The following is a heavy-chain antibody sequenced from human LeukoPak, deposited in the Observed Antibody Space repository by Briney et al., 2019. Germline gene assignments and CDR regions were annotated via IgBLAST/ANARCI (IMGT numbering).Heavy chain of an antibody. CDR2: IRQDGGET. Sequence: GRSLRLSCEASGLTFSRDWMGWVRQAPGKGLEWVANIRQDGGETYYGDSVKGRFIISRDNAKNSLFLQMNRLRAEDTAVYYCATYSSLNTREFQYWGQRTLVTVS. J-gene: IGHJ1*01. V-gene: IGHV3-7*01. D-gene: IGHD3-22*01. CDR1: GLTFSRDW. CDR3: ATYSSLNTREFQY.